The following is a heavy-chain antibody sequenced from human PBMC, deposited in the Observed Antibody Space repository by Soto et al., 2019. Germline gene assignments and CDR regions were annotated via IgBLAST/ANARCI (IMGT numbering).Heavy chain of an antibody. D-gene: IGHD3-9*01. V-gene: IGHV1-46*03. J-gene: IGHJ4*02. CDR3: ARDNDEIVTGEGYFFDY. CDR2: INPNGGST. CDR1: GYTFISYY. Sequence: QVQLVQSGAEVKKPGASVRVSCNASGYTFISYYMHWVRQAPGQGLEWMGIINPNGGSTSYAQKFQGRLTMSRDTSTRTVYKELSGLRSEDTAVYYCARDNDEIVTGEGYFFDYWGQGTLVTVSS.